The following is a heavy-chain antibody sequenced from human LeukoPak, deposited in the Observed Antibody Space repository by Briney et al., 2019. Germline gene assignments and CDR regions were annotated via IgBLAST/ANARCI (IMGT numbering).Heavy chain of an antibody. CDR2: ISTNSSYI. CDR3: ARAGYDFWSGYYNPTIYIWFDP. V-gene: IGHV3-21*01. J-gene: IGHJ5*02. CDR1: GVTFSSYS. Sequence: PGGSLRLSCAASGVTFSSYSMNWVRQAPGKGLEWVSSISTNSSYIYYADSVKGRFTISRDNAKNSLYLQMNSLRAEDTAVYYCARAGYDFWSGYYNPTIYIWFDPWGQGTLVTVSS. D-gene: IGHD3-3*01.